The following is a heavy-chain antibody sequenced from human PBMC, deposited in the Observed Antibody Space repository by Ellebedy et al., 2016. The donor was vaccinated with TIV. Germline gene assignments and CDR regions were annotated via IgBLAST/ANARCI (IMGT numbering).Heavy chain of an antibody. V-gene: IGHV3-74*03. CDR3: AAAFDV. CDR2: IRSDGAYT. Sequence: GESLKISXAASGFAFNTYWMHWVRQVPGKGLVWVAHIRSDGAYTKYADFVKGRFTISRDNAKNTLYLQMDSLRPDDTAVYYCAAAFDVWGQGTMVSVSS. CDR1: GFAFNTYW. J-gene: IGHJ3*01.